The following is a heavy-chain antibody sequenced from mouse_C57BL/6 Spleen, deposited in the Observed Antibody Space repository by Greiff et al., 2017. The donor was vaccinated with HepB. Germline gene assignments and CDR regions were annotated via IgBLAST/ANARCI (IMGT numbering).Heavy chain of an antibody. Sequence: VQLQQSGAELMKPGASVKISCKASGYTFTGYWIEWVKQRTGNGLEWIGEILPGSGSTNYNEKFKGKATFTADTSSNTAYMQLSSLTTEDSAFYYCASYYSDYVGYFDVWGTGTTVTVSS. CDR3: ASYYSDYVGYFDV. V-gene: IGHV1-9*01. J-gene: IGHJ1*03. CDR1: GYTFTGYW. CDR2: ILPGSGST. D-gene: IGHD2-5*01.